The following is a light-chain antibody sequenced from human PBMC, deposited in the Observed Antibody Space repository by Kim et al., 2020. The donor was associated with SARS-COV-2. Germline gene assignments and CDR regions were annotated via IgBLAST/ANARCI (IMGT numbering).Light chain of an antibody. Sequence: AYGVDTVIIACLAMQNIDSWLAWYHQRPGKARKLLSYNASSLEIGVPSRFSGSGSGTEFTLSISSLQPYDFATYYCQQYKTYPVTFGGGTKVDIK. V-gene: IGKV1-5*03. CDR2: NAS. CDR1: QNIDSW. J-gene: IGKJ4*01. CDR3: QQYKTYPVT.